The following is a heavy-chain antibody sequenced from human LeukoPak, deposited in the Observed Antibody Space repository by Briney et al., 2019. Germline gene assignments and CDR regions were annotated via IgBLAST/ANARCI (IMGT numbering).Heavy chain of an antibody. D-gene: IGHD6-19*01. CDR2: ISGSGVTT. CDR1: GFTFSSYA. Sequence: GGSLRLSCAASGFTFSSYAMSWVRQAPGKGLEWVSGISGSGVTTYYANSVRGRFSISRDNSKNTLYLLMNSLRAEDTAVYYCAQTAHSSGSYYFDYWGQGTLVTVSS. CDR3: AQTAHSSGSYYFDY. V-gene: IGHV3-23*01. J-gene: IGHJ4*02.